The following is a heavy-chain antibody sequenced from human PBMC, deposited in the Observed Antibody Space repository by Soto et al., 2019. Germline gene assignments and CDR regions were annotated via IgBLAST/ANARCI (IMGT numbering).Heavy chain of an antibody. V-gene: IGHV4-31*03. CDR2: IYYSGST. Sequence: QSQTLSLTCTVSGGSISSGGYYWSWIRQHPGKGLEWIGYIYYSGSTYYNPSLKSRVTISVDTSKNQFSLKLSSVTAADTAVYYCARVFQQQLVLSGMDVWGQGTTVTVSS. D-gene: IGHD6-13*01. CDR3: ARVFQQQLVLSGMDV. J-gene: IGHJ6*02. CDR1: GGSISSGGYY.